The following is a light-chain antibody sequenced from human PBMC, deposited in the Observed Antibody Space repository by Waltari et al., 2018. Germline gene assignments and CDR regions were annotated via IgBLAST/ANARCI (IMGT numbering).Light chain of an antibody. CDR1: SGHSNNI. CDR3: QTGGHGTWV. V-gene: IGLV4-69*01. J-gene: IGLJ3*02. Sequence: QLVLTQSPSASASLGASVKLTCTLSSGHSNNIIAWLQQRPEKGPRYLMKVNSDGSHNKGDEIPDRFSGSSSGAERYLPISSVQSEDEADYYCQTGGHGTWVFGGGTTLTVL. CDR2: VNSDGSH.